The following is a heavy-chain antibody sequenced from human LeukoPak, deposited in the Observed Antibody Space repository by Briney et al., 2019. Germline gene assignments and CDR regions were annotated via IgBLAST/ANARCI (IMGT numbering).Heavy chain of an antibody. V-gene: IGHV4-38-2*02. Sequence: SETLSLTCTVSGYSISSGYYWGWIREPPGKRLECVGSIHSSGNTYYNPTLKSRVTISVDTSKNQFSLKLSSVTAADTAVYYCARHKGYSYGYDYFDYWGQGTLVTVSS. CDR3: ARHKGYSYGYDYFDY. CDR1: GYSISSGYY. CDR2: IHSSGNT. J-gene: IGHJ4*02. D-gene: IGHD5-18*01.